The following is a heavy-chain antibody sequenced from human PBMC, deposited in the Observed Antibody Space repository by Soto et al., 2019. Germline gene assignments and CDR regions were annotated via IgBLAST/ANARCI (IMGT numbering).Heavy chain of an antibody. CDR2: ISGSGGST. V-gene: IGHV3-23*01. CDR3: AKDRMRDGYKKYYFDY. D-gene: IGHD5-12*01. CDR1: GFTFSSYA. J-gene: IGHJ4*02. Sequence: GGSLRLSCAASGFTFSSYAMSWVRQAPGKGLEWVSAISGSGGSTYYADSVKGRFTISRDNSKNTLYLQMNSQRAEDTAVYYCAKDRMRDGYKKYYFDYWGQGTLVTVSS.